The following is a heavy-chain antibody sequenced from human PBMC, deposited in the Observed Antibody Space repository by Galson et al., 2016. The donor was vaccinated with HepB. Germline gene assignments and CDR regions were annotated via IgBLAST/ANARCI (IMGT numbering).Heavy chain of an antibody. Sequence: SLRLSCAASGFPFRSNAMHWVRQAPGKGLEWVAVISYDGSKKVYADSVKGRFTISRDNSKNTFHLQMNSLRPEDTAVYYCARDLIPLIVVVNTYYFDSWGPGTRVTVSS. V-gene: IGHV3-30*04. CDR2: ISYDGSKK. D-gene: IGHD3-22*01. CDR1: GFPFRSNA. J-gene: IGHJ4*02. CDR3: ARDLIPLIVVVNTYYFDS.